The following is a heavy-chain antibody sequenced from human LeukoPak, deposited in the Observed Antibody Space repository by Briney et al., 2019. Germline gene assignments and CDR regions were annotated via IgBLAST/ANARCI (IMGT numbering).Heavy chain of an antibody. CDR2: IDPTGGDT. J-gene: IGHJ5*01. D-gene: IGHD4-17*01. V-gene: IGHV1-46*01. Sequence: ASLKLSCKASGYTFSSYYIHWGRPAPGQGLEWMGIIDPTGGDTTYAPTFQDRVTLTRDTSTSTVYLGLSGLRSDDTAVYSCARDDSGTRGGWFEHWGQGTLVTVS. CDR3: ARDDSGTRGGWFEH. CDR1: GYTFSSYY.